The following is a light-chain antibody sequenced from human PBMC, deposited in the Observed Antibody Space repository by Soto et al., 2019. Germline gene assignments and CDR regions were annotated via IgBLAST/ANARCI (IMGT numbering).Light chain of an antibody. Sequence: EIVLTQSPGTLSSSPGERATLSCRASQSVGSNFLAWYQQKPGQAPRLLIYAASMRAYGIPDRFSGGGSGTDFTLTISRLEPEDSAVYYCQQYASSPITFGGGTKVEIK. CDR1: QSVGSNF. V-gene: IGKV3-20*01. CDR2: AAS. CDR3: QQYASSPIT. J-gene: IGKJ4*01.